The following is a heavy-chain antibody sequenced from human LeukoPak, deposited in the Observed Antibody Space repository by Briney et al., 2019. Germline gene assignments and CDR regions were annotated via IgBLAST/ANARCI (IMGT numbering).Heavy chain of an antibody. CDR2: ISGSGDST. D-gene: IGHD3-22*01. CDR1: GFTFSNYA. J-gene: IGHJ4*02. V-gene: IGHV3-23*01. Sequence: GGSLRLSCAASGFTFSNYAMRWVRQAPGKGLEWVSGISGSGDSTYYADSVKGRFTISRDNSKNTVYLQMNSLRAEDTAVFYCAKSWGVEYSSGFYIGVDYWGQGTLVTVSS. CDR3: AKSWGVEYSSGFYIGVDY.